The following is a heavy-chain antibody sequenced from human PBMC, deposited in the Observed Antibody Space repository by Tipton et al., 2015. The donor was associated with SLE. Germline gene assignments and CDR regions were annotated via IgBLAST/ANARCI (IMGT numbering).Heavy chain of an antibody. Sequence: TLSLTCTVSGGSISSSSYYWGWIRQPPGKGLEWIGSIYYSGSTYYNPSLKSRVTLTADRSKNQFSLKLTSVTAADTAVYYCGRGYSSGWFPLPKWHFDIWGRGSQVTVSS. CDR1: GGSISSSSYY. J-gene: IGHJ2*01. CDR2: IYYSGST. CDR3: GRGYSSGWFPLPKWHFDI. D-gene: IGHD6-19*01. V-gene: IGHV4-39*07.